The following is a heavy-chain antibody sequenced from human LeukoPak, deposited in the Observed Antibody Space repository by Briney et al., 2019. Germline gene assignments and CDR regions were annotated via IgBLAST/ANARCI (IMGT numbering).Heavy chain of an antibody. CDR2: INHSGST. Sequence: SETLSLTCTVSGGSISSYYWSWIRQPPGKGLEWIGEINHSGSTNYNPSLKSRVTISVDTSKNQFSLKLSSVTAADTAVYYCARGGRITMVRGAIRSLGAFDIWGQGTMVTVSS. V-gene: IGHV4-34*01. CDR3: ARGGRITMVRGAIRSLGAFDI. J-gene: IGHJ3*02. CDR1: GGSISSYY. D-gene: IGHD3-10*01.